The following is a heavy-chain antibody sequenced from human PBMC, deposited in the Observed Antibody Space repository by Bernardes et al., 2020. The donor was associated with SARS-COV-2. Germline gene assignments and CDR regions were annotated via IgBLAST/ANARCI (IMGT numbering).Heavy chain of an antibody. J-gene: IGHJ4*02. Sequence: GGSLRLSCAASGFTFSSYNMNWVRQAPGKGLEWVSSISSSSSYIYYADSVKGRFTISRDNAKNSLHLQMNSLRAEDTGIYYCARDYPGSGWVNWGQGTLVTVSS. D-gene: IGHD6-19*01. CDR2: ISSSSSYI. CDR3: ARDYPGSGWVN. CDR1: GFTFSSYN. V-gene: IGHV3-21*01.